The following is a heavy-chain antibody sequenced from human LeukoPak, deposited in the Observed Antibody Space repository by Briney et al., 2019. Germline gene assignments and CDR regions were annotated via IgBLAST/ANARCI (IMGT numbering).Heavy chain of an antibody. J-gene: IGHJ4*02. D-gene: IGHD3-16*02. CDR3: AKRYIGNYYFDY. CDR1: GFTFSSYV. CDR2: ISGSGGST. Sequence: GGSLRLSCAASGFTFSSYVMSWVRQAPGKGLEWVSVISGSGGSTYYVDSVKGRFTISRDNSKNALYLQMNSLRAEDTAVYYCAKRYIGNYYFDYWGQGTLVTVSS. V-gene: IGHV3-23*01.